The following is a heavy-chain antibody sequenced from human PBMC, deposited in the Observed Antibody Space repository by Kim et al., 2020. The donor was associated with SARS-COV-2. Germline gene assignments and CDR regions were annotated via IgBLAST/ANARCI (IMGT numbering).Heavy chain of an antibody. CDR2: INPDGTTI. D-gene: IGHD1-26*01. CDR3: ARVRSGRDSWIDP. CDR1: GFTFSSYW. Sequence: GGSLRLSCTGSGFTFSSYWLHWVRQAPGKGLVWVSRINPDGTTISYADSVKGRFTISRDNAKNTLFLQMNSLRVEDTAVYYRARVRSGRDSWIDPWGQGT. V-gene: IGHV3-74*01. J-gene: IGHJ5*02.